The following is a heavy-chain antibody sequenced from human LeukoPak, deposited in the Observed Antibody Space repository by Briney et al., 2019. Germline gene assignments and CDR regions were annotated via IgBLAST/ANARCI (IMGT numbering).Heavy chain of an antibody. CDR2: IYYSGST. D-gene: IGHD5-24*01. Sequence: PSETLSLTCTVSGGSISSYYWSWIRQPPGKGLEWIGYIYYSGSTNYNPSLKSRVTISVDTSKNQFSLKLSSVTAADTAVYYCARGEFGGGYNSSPFDYWGQGTLVTVSS. CDR3: ARGEFGGGYNSSPFDY. V-gene: IGHV4-59*01. J-gene: IGHJ4*02. CDR1: GGSISSYY.